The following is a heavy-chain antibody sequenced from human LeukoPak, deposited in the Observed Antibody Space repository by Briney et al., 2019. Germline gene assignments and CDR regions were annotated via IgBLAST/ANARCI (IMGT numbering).Heavy chain of an antibody. CDR2: IYSGGNT. J-gene: IGHJ4*02. Sequence: TGGSLRLSCAASGFTVSSNHMSWVRQAPGKGLEWVSVIYSGGNTYHADSVKGRFTISRDNSRNTLYLQVNSLRAEDTAVYYCARTGFFARRDKYYFDYWGQGTLVTVSS. V-gene: IGHV3-53*01. D-gene: IGHD5-24*01. CDR1: GFTVSSNH. CDR3: ARTGFFARRDKYYFDY.